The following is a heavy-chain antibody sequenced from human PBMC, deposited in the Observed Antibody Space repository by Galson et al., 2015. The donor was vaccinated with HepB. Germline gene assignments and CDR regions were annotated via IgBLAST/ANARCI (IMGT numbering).Heavy chain of an antibody. D-gene: IGHD2/OR15-2a*01. CDR3: ARELVLWGGTFDY. Sequence: SLRLSCAASGFTFSDYWMTWVRQAPGKGLEWVANIKKDGSEKSYEDSVRGRFAISRDNAKNSVYLQMKSLRVEDTAVYYCARELVLWGGTFDYWGQGTLVTVSS. CDR1: GFTFSDYW. J-gene: IGHJ4*02. V-gene: IGHV3-7*03. CDR2: IKKDGSEK.